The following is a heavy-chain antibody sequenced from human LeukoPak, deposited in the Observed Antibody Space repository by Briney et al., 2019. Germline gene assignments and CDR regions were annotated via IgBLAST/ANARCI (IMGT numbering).Heavy chain of an antibody. V-gene: IGHV3-21*01. Sequence: PGGSLRLSCAASGFTFSSYSMNWVRQAPGKGLEWVSSISSSSSYIYYADSVKGRFTTSRENAKNSLYLQMNSLRAGDTAVYYCARVGRDGYNLHAFDIWGQGTMVTVSS. CDR1: GFTFSSYS. CDR2: ISSSSSYI. J-gene: IGHJ3*02. D-gene: IGHD5-24*01. CDR3: ARVGRDGYNLHAFDI.